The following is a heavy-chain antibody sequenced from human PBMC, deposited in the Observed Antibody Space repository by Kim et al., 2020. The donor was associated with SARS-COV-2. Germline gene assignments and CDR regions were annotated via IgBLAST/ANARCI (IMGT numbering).Heavy chain of an antibody. CDR3: ASGSCTNGVCYTGSYAMDV. Sequence: SQTLSLTCAISGDSVSSISAAWNWIRQSPSRGLEWLGRTYYRSKWYNDYAVSVKSRITINPDTSKNQFSLQLNSVTPEDTAVYYCASGSCTNGVCYTGSYAMDVWGQGTTVTVSS. D-gene: IGHD2-8*01. V-gene: IGHV6-1*01. CDR1: GDSVSSISAA. J-gene: IGHJ6*02. CDR2: TYYRSKWYN.